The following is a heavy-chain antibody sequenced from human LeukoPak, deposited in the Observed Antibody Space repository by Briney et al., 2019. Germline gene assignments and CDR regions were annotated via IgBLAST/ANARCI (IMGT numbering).Heavy chain of an antibody. J-gene: IGHJ6*03. V-gene: IGHV3-21*01. Sequence: GGSLRLSCAASGFTFSSYSMNWVRQAPGKGLEWVSSISSSSSYIYYADSVKGRFTISRDNAKNSLYLQMNSLRAEDTAVYYCARHSTIFGVDYYYYMDVWGKGTTVTVSS. CDR3: ARHSTIFGVDYYYYMDV. D-gene: IGHD3-3*01. CDR2: ISSSSSYI. CDR1: GFTFSSYS.